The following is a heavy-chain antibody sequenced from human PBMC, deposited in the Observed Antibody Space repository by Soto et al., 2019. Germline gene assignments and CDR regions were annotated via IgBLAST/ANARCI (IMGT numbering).Heavy chain of an antibody. CDR1: GSTFTDFT. J-gene: IGHJ3*02. CDR3: ASRPDAFDI. V-gene: IGHV3-23*01. Sequence: PGGSLRLSCAGSGSTFTDFTMTWVRQAPGKGLEWVSSISGDGASTYYGGFMKGRFTISRDNSKTTLYLQMNSLRAEDTSVYYSASRPDAFDIWGRGTMVTVSS. CDR2: ISGDGAST.